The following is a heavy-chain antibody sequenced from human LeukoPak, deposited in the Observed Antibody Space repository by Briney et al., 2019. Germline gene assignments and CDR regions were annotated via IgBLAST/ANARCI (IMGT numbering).Heavy chain of an antibody. D-gene: IGHD6-19*01. V-gene: IGHV4-59*02. J-gene: IGHJ3*02. Sequence: KPSETLSLTCTVSGVSVSTYYWSWIRQPPGKGLEWIGYIYYSGSTNYNPSLRSRVTISVDTSKNQFSLKLSSVTAADTAVYYCARDIAVAGTVDAFDIWGQGTMVTVSS. CDR1: GVSVSTYY. CDR3: ARDIAVAGTVDAFDI. CDR2: IYYSGST.